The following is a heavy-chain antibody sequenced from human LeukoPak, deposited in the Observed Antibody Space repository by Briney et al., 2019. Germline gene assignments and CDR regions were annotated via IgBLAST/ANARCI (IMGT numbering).Heavy chain of an antibody. CDR2: ISSSGSTI. Sequence: GGSLRLSCAASGFTFSSYEMNWVRQAPGKGLEWVSYISSSGSTIYYADSVKGRFTISRDNAKNTLYLQMNSPRAEDTAVYYCARDVGYQPDYWGQGTLVTVSS. D-gene: IGHD3-16*02. J-gene: IGHJ4*02. V-gene: IGHV3-48*03. CDR3: ARDVGYQPDY. CDR1: GFTFSSYE.